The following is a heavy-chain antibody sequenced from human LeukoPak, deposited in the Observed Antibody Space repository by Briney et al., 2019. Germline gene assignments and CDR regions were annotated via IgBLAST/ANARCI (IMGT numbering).Heavy chain of an antibody. D-gene: IGHD3-22*01. CDR1: GYTFTSYY. CDR3: ARVPPYDSSGYYDQTFDY. J-gene: IGHJ4*02. Sequence: GASVKVSCKASGYTFTSYYMHWVRQAPGQGLEWMGIINPSGGSTSYAQKFQGRVTMTRDTSTSTVYMELSSLRSEDTAVYYCARVPPYDSSGYYDQTFDYWGQGTLVTVSS. V-gene: IGHV1-46*01. CDR2: INPSGGST.